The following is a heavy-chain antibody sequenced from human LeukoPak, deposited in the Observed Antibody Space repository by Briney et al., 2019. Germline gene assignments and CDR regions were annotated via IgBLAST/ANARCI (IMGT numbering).Heavy chain of an antibody. CDR1: GGSISSYY. CDR3: ARAAGPLGYCSGGSCYSVPYFDY. CDR2: IDYTGST. D-gene: IGHD2-15*01. Sequence: SETLSLTCTVSGGSISSYYWSWIRQPPGKGLEWIGCIDYTGSTNYNPSLKSRLAISEDTSKNQFSLILSSVTAADTAVYYCARAAGPLGYCSGGSCYSVPYFDYWGQGTLVTVSS. V-gene: IGHV4-59*01. J-gene: IGHJ4*02.